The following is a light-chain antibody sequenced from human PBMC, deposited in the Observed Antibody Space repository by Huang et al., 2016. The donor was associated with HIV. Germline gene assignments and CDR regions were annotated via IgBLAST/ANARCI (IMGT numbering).Light chain of an antibody. CDR1: QTVSRN. CDR2: AAS. CDR3: QHYRVWPPVYT. J-gene: IGKJ2*01. Sequence: EIVMTQSPATLSVSPGERATLSCRASQTVSRNLAWYQQKPGQAPRLLIYAASTRATDIPARVSGSGSGTEFTLTISSLQSEDFAVYYCQHYRVWPPVYTFGQGTKLEIK. V-gene: IGKV3-15*01.